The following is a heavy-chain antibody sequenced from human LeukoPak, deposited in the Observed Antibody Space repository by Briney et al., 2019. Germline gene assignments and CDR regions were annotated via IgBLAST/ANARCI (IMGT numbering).Heavy chain of an antibody. Sequence: SVKVSCKASGGTFSSYAISWVRQAPGQGLEWMGRIIPIFGIANYAQKFQGRVTITADKSTSTAYMELSSLRSEDTAVYYCASGVVRTSIDLDYWGQGTQVTVSS. D-gene: IGHD4-23*01. J-gene: IGHJ4*02. CDR1: GGTFSSYA. V-gene: IGHV1-69*04. CDR3: ASGVVRTSIDLDY. CDR2: IIPIFGIA.